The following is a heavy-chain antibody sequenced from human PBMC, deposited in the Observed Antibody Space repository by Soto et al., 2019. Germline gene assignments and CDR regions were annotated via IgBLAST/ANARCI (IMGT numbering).Heavy chain of an antibody. J-gene: IGHJ4*02. CDR1: GFMFSTHA. CDR2: IGGGDI. D-gene: IGHD6-6*01. V-gene: IGHV3-23*01. Sequence: GGSLRLSCAAAGFMFSTHAMSWVRQAPGKGLEWVSTIGGGDIYYADSVKGRFTISRDDSKNTLYLQMNSLRAEDSAVYYCAKDRTVAARHFDYWGQGTQVTVSS. CDR3: AKDRTVAARHFDY.